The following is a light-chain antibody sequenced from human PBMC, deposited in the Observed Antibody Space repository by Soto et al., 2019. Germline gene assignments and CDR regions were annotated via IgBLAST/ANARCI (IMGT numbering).Light chain of an antibody. J-gene: IGKJ4*01. Sequence: EIVLTQSPATLSLSPGERATLSCRASQSVSSYLAWYQQKPGQAPRLLIYDASNRATGIPARFSGSGSGTDFALTSSSLEPEDIAGYYWQQRSNCPLTFGGGTKVEIK. CDR2: DAS. CDR1: QSVSSY. CDR3: QQRSNCPLT. V-gene: IGKV3-11*01.